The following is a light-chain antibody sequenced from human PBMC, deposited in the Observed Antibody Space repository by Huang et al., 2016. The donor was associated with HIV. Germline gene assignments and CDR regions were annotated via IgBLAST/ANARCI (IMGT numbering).Light chain of an antibody. Sequence: ERVMTQSPATLSVAPGERVTLSCRASHSVSSNLAWYQQKPGQAPRILSHGASTRATGIPARFSGSGSGTEFTLAISSLQSEDSGVYFCQQYDNWPLTFGQGTRLEMK. CDR1: HSVSSN. CDR2: GAS. J-gene: IGKJ5*01. CDR3: QQYDNWPLT. V-gene: IGKV3-15*01.